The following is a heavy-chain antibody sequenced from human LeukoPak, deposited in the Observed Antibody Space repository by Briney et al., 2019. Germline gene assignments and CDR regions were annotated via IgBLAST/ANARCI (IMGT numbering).Heavy chain of an antibody. CDR1: GFTFSSYE. D-gene: IGHD3-16*01. CDR3: GASRQYVGAFDI. Sequence: AGGSLKLSCAASGFTFSSYELYWVRQDPGKGLEWISYISSSSTIIKYADSVRGRFTISRDDARESLYLQMSSLRADDTAIYYCGASRQYVGAFDIWGQGTLVTVSS. V-gene: IGHV3-48*03. J-gene: IGHJ3*02. CDR2: ISSSSTII.